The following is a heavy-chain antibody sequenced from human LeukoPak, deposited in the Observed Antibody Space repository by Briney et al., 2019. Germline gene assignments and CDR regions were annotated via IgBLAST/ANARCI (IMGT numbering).Heavy chain of an antibody. CDR2: IYYSGST. CDR3: ARENSGTYYGDS. V-gene: IGHV4-39*02. CDR1: TDSISSSTYY. Sequence: PSETLSLTCTVSTDSISSSTYYWGWIRQPPGKGLEWIGSIYYSGSTYYNPSLKSRVTISVDTSKNQFSLKLNSVTAADTAVYYCARENSGTYYGDSWGQGTLVTVSS. J-gene: IGHJ4*02. D-gene: IGHD1-26*01.